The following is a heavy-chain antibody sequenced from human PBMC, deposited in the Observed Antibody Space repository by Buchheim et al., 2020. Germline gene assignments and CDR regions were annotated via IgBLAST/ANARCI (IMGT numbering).Heavy chain of an antibody. CDR2: ISYDGSNK. CDR1: GFTFSSYG. CDR3: AKSGRWLRS. D-gene: IGHD5-24*01. J-gene: IGHJ4*02. Sequence: QVQLVESGGGVVQPGRSLRLSCAASGFTFSSYGMHWVRQAPGKGLEWVAVISYDGSNKYYADSVKGRFTISRDNSKNTLYLQMNSLRAEDTAVYYCAKSGRWLRSWGQGTL. V-gene: IGHV3-30*18.